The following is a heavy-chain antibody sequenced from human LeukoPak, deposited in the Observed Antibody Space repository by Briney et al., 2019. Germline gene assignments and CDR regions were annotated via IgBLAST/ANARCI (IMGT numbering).Heavy chain of an antibody. CDR3: ARGRRGGNSFKY. Sequence: SETLSLTCAVYGGSFSGYYWSWIRHPPGKGLEWIGELNHSGTTNSNPSLKSRVTISVDTSKNQFSLKRSSVTAADTAVYYCARGRRGGNSFKYWGQGTLVTVSS. V-gene: IGHV4-34*01. CDR1: GGSFSGYY. CDR2: LNHSGTT. J-gene: IGHJ4*02. D-gene: IGHD4-23*01.